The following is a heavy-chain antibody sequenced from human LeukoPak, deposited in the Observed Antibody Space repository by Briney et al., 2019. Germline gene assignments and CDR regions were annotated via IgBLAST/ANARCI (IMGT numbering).Heavy chain of an antibody. CDR1: GFTFSDYY. V-gene: IGHV3-11*01. CDR2: ISSSGSTI. J-gene: IGHJ4*02. Sequence: GGSLRLSCAACGFTFSDYYMSWIRQAPGKGLEWVSYISSSGSTIYYADSVKGRFTISRDNAKNSLYLQMNSLRAEDTAVYYCARDRRDGSGSYYNVGYWGQGALVTVSS. D-gene: IGHD3-10*01. CDR3: ARDRRDGSGSYYNVGY.